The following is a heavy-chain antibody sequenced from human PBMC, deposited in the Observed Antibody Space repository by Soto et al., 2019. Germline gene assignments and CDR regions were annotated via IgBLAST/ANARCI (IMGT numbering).Heavy chain of an antibody. CDR1: GGSISSGGYY. Sequence: QVQLQESGPGLVKPSQTLSLTCTVSGGSISSGGYYWSWIRQHPGKGLEWIGYIYYSGSTYYNPSLKSRVTISVDTSKNQFSLKLSSVTAADTAVYYCASTYTVVTPWTLIFDYWGQGTLVTVSS. J-gene: IGHJ4*02. CDR2: IYYSGST. V-gene: IGHV4-31*03. CDR3: ASTYTVVTPWTLIFDY. D-gene: IGHD2-21*02.